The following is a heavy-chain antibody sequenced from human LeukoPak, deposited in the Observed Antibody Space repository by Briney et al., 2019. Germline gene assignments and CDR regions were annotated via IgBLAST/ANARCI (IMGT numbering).Heavy chain of an antibody. CDR3: AHGTMYQLDS. D-gene: IGHD2-2*01. J-gene: IGHJ4*02. V-gene: IGHV3-23*01. CDR1: GFSFSSHG. Sequence: GGSLRLSCAASGFSFSSHGMSWVRQAPGNGLEWVSGIIGGAGSTYYADSVRGRFTISGDNSKNTLYLQMNSLRADDTAVYYCAHGTMYQLDSWGQGTLVTVSS. CDR2: IIGGAGST.